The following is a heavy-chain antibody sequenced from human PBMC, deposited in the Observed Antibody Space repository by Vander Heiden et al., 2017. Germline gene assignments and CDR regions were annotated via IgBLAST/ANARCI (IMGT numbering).Heavy chain of an antibody. CDR3: AKHTDFWSGYYTSGAFDI. Sequence: EVQLLESGGGLVQPGGSLRLSCAASGSPFSSNAMRLVRQAPGKALEGFSSISSGSGGDTFYADSVKGRYTISRDNPKNTLYLQMNSLRDEDTAVYYCAKHTDFWSGYYTSGAFDIWGQGTMVTVSS. V-gene: IGHV3-23*01. CDR2: ISSGSGGDT. D-gene: IGHD3-3*01. CDR1: GSPFSSNA. J-gene: IGHJ3*02.